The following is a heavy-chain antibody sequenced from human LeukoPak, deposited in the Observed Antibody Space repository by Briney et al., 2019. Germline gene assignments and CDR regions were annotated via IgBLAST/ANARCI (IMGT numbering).Heavy chain of an antibody. CDR3: ARVRRSGELLDAGRYNWFDP. J-gene: IGHJ5*02. CDR1: GGTFISYA. D-gene: IGHD1-26*01. Sequence: ASVKVSCKASGGTFISYAISWVRQAPGQGLQWMGNINPSGGSTNYAQKFQGRVTMTRDTSTSTVYMALSSLRSGDTAVYYCARVRRSGELLDAGRYNWFDPWGQGTLVTVSS. V-gene: IGHV1-46*01. CDR2: INPSGGST.